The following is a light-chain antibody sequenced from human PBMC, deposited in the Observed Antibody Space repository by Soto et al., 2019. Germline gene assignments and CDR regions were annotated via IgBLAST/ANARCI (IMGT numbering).Light chain of an antibody. CDR3: CSYAGSSNV. J-gene: IGLJ1*01. V-gene: IGLV2-23*02. Sequence: QSALTQPASVSGSPGQSITISCTGTSSDVGSYNLVSWHQQHPGKAPKLMIYEVSKRPSGVSNRFSGSKSGNTASLTISGLQAEDEADYYCCSYAGSSNVFGTGTKLTVL. CDR1: SSDVGSYNL. CDR2: EVS.